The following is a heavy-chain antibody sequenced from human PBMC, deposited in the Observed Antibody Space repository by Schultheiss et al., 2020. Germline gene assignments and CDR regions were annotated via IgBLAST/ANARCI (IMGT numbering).Heavy chain of an antibody. Sequence: GGSLRLSCAASGFTFSSYAMSWVRQAPGKGLEWVSAISGSGGSTYYADSVKGRFTISRDNSKNTLYLQMNSLRAEDTAVYYCAKASRVVGYTVYYYYYGMDVWGQGTTVNVSS. V-gene: IGHV3-23*01. J-gene: IGHJ6*02. CDR3: AKASRVVGYTVYYYYYGMDV. CDR1: GFTFSSYA. D-gene: IGHD6-13*01. CDR2: ISGSGGST.